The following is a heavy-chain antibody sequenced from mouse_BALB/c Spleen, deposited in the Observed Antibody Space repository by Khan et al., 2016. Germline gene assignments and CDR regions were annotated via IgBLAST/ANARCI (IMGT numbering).Heavy chain of an antibody. J-gene: IGHJ2*01. CDR3: VRCGMITHFAY. V-gene: IGHV3-8*02. Sequence: EVQLQESGPSLVKPSQTLSITCSVTGDSITSGHWNWIRKFPGNKFEYMGYISYSGNTYYNPSLKSRISITRDTSKNQYYLQLNSVTTEDTATYXCVRCGMITHFAYWGQGTTLTVSS. D-gene: IGHD2-4*01. CDR1: GDSITSGH. CDR2: ISYSGNT.